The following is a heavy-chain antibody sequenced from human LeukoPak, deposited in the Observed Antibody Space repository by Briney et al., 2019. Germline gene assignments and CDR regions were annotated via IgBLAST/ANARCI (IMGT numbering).Heavy chain of an antibody. V-gene: IGHV3-48*01. Sequence: GGSLRLSCAASGFSFSDYSMTWVRQAPGKGLEWISHISGSSSIIYYADSVEGRFTISRDNARDSLYLQMNSLRAEDTAYYYCARWAQERHFDYWGQGTPVTVSS. CDR3: ARWAQERHFDY. D-gene: IGHD1-26*01. J-gene: IGHJ4*02. CDR1: GFSFSDYS. CDR2: ISGSSSII.